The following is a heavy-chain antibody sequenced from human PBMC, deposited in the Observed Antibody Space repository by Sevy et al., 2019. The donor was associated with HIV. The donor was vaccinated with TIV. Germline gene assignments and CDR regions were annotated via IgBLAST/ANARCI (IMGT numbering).Heavy chain of an antibody. CDR1: GYTFTSYD. Sequence: ASVKVSCKASGYTFTSYDINWVRQATGQGLEWMGWMNPNSGNTGYAQKFQGRVTMTRNTSISTAYMELSSLRSEDTAVYYCASDLTYYYDSSGEGAFDIWGQWTMVTVSS. J-gene: IGHJ3*02. CDR2: MNPNSGNT. CDR3: ASDLTYYYDSSGEGAFDI. V-gene: IGHV1-8*01. D-gene: IGHD3-22*01.